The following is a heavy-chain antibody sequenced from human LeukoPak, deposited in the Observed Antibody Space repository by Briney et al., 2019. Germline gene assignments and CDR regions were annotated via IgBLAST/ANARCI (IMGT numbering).Heavy chain of an antibody. CDR2: IYPGDSDT. J-gene: IGHJ4*02. V-gene: IGHV5-51*01. CDR1: GYSFTSYW. CDR3: ARRTLGIAAAEPYYFDY. D-gene: IGHD6-13*01. Sequence: GESLKISCKGSGYSFTSYWIGWVRQMPGKGLEWMGIIYPGDSDTRYSPSFQGQVTISADKSISTAYLQWSSLKASDTAMYYCARRTLGIAAAEPYYFDYWGQGTLVNVSS.